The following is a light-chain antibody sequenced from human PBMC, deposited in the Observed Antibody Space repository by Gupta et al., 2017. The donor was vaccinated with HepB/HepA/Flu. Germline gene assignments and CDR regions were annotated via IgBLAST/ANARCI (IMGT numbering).Light chain of an antibody. CDR2: WAS. CDR1: QSVLYSPNNKNY. Sequence: DIVMTQSPYSLAVSLGERATINCKSSQSVLYSPNNKNYLAWYQLKVGQPPKLLIYWASTRESGVPDRFSGSGSGTDFTLTISSLQAEDVAVYFCQQYYTIPPTFGGGTIVGIK. CDR3: QQYYTIPPT. V-gene: IGKV4-1*01. J-gene: IGKJ4*01.